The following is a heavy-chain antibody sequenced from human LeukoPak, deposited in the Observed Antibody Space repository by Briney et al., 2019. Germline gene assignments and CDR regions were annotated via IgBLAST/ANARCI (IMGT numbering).Heavy chain of an antibody. CDR2: IYDSGTT. CDR3: ATYSSGWYEWYFDY. J-gene: IGHJ4*02. D-gene: IGHD6-19*01. Sequence: PSETLSLTCTASGGSISSISYYWVWILHPPVKGREWIGSIYDSGTTYKNPSLKSRVTISVAASKTQFSLKLSSVTAADTAVYYCATYSSGWYEWYFDYWGQGTLVTVYS. CDR1: GGSISSISYY. V-gene: IGHV4-39*07.